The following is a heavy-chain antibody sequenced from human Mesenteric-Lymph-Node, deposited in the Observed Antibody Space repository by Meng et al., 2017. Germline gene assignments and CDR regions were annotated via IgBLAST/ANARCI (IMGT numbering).Heavy chain of an antibody. D-gene: IGHD1-20*01. CDR2: IIPIFGTA. CDR3: ARLGGRLYNWNRPEPYYYYGMDV. V-gene: IGHV1-69*06. CDR1: GGTFSSYA. Sequence: SVKVSCKASGGTFSSYAISWVRQAPGQGLEWMGGIIPIFGTANYAQKFQGRVTITADKSTSTAYMELSSLRSEDTAVYYCARLGGRLYNWNRPEPYYYYGMDVWGQGTTVTVSS. J-gene: IGHJ6*02.